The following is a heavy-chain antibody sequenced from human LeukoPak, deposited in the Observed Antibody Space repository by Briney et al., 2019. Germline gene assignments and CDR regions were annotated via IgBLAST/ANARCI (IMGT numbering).Heavy chain of an antibody. CDR2: INPNSGGT. D-gene: IGHD3-10*01. CDR1: GYTFTDYY. Sequence: ASVKVSCKASGYTFTDYYRHWVRQAPGQGLEWMGWINPNSGGTNYAKNFQGRVTMTRDTSITTAYMDLSRLRSDDTAVYYCARGVGSGWYFDLWGRGTLVTVSS. V-gene: IGHV1-2*02. J-gene: IGHJ2*01. CDR3: ARGVGSGWYFDL.